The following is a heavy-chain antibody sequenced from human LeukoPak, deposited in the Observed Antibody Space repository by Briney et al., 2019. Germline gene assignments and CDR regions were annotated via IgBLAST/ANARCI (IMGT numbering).Heavy chain of an antibody. V-gene: IGHV3-7*01. D-gene: IGHD1-26*01. CDR3: AKDEVGGHFEY. J-gene: IGHJ4*02. CDR2: IKEDGSQK. CDR1: GFTFSSYW. Sequence: GGSLRLSCAASGFTFSSYWMSWVRQAPGKGLEWVAKIKEDGSQKYYVDSVKGRFTISRDNAKNSLYPQMNSLRAEDTAVYYCAKDEVGGHFEYWGQGTLVTVSS.